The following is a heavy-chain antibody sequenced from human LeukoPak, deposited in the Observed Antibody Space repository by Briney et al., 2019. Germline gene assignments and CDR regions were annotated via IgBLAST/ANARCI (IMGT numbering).Heavy chain of an antibody. CDR3: APSARVEGNYFDY. Sequence: PGGSLRLSCAASGFTFSDYYMSWIRQAPGKGLEWVSYISSSGSTIYYADSVKGRFTVSRDNSKNTLYLQMNSLRAEDTAVYYCAPSARVEGNYFDYWGQGTLVTVSS. CDR2: ISSSGSTI. J-gene: IGHJ4*02. CDR1: GFTFSDYY. D-gene: IGHD2-15*01. V-gene: IGHV3-11*04.